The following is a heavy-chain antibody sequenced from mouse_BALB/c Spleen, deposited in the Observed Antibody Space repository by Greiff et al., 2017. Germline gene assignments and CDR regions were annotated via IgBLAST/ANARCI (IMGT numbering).Heavy chain of an antibody. CDR2: ISSGGSYT. D-gene: IGHD1-1*01. J-gene: IGHJ1*01. V-gene: IGHV5-6*02. CDR3: ARDYYGSPYWYFDV. CDR1: GFTFSSYG. Sequence: DVMLVESGGDLVKPGGSLKLSCAASGFTFSSYGMSWVRQTPDKRLEWVATISSGGSYTYYPDSVKGRFTISRDNAKNTLYLQMSSLKSEDTAMYYCARDYYGSPYWYFDVWGEGTTVTVSS.